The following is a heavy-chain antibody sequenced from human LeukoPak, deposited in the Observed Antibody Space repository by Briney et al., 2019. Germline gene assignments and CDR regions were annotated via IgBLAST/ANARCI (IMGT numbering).Heavy chain of an antibody. Sequence: PGGSLRLSCVVSGISLSNYAMTWVRQAPGKGLEWVSYISERGGSTYYADSVKGRFTISRDNSKNTLYLQMNSLRAEDTAVYYCAKDAGDAFDIWGQGTMVTVSS. CDR3: AKDAGDAFDI. CDR2: ISERGGST. V-gene: IGHV3-23*01. CDR1: GISLSNYA. J-gene: IGHJ3*02.